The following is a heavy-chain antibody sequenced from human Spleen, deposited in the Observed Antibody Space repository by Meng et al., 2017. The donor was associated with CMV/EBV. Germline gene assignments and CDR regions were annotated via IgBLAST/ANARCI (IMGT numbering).Heavy chain of an antibody. CDR2: IYSDGSA. CDR3: ARGPRGIGALFDY. CDR1: GFTFSSYE. J-gene: IGHJ4*02. D-gene: IGHD3-16*01. V-gene: IGHV3-53*01. Sequence: GGSLRLSCAASGFTFSSYEMNWVRQAPGKGLEWVSVIYSDGSAYYADSVRGRFIISRDNFKNTVYLQMNSLRAEDTAVYYCARGPRGIGALFDYWGQGSLVTVSS.